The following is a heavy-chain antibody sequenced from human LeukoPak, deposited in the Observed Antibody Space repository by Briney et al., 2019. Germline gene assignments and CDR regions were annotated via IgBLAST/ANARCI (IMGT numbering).Heavy chain of an antibody. CDR1: GFTFSSYS. Sequence: SGGSLRLSCAASGFTFSSYSVNWVRQAPGKGLEWVSSISSSSSYIYYADSVKGRFTISRDNAKNSLYLQMNSLRAEDTAVYYCARAYCSGGSCYSWVSAFDIWGQGTMVTVSS. V-gene: IGHV3-21*01. CDR3: ARAYCSGGSCYSWVSAFDI. CDR2: ISSSSSYI. J-gene: IGHJ3*02. D-gene: IGHD2-15*01.